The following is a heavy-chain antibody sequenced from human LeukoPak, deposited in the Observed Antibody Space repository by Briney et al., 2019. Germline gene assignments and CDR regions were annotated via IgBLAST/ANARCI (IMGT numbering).Heavy chain of an antibody. Sequence: SVKVSCKASGGTFSTYAISWVRQAPGQGLEWMGRIIPILDIANYAQEFQGRLTITADKSTSTAYMELSSLRSEDTAVYYCASFGHRGQQLASRLDYWGQGTLVTVSS. J-gene: IGHJ4*02. D-gene: IGHD6-13*01. CDR1: GGTFSTYA. CDR3: ASFGHRGQQLASRLDY. V-gene: IGHV1-69*04. CDR2: IIPILDIA.